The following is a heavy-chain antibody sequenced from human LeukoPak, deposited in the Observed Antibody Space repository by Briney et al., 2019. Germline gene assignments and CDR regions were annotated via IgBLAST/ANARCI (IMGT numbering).Heavy chain of an antibody. CDR3: ASSYGSGTYHYFAY. D-gene: IGHD3-10*01. V-gene: IGHV4-61*08. CDR2: IYNSGST. Sequence: SQTLSLTCTVSGGSISSGGYYWGWIRQHPGMGLEWIGYIYNSGSTNYNPSLKSRVTMSVDTSKNQFSLKLSSVTAADTAVYYCASSYGSGTYHYFAYWGQGTLVTVSS. J-gene: IGHJ4*02. CDR1: GGSISSGGYY.